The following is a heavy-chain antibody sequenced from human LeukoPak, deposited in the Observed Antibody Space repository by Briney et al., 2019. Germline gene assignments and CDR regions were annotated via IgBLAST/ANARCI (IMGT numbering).Heavy chain of an antibody. Sequence: ASVKVSCKASGYTFTSYDINWVRQATGQGLEWMGWMNPNSGNTGYAQKFQGRVTMTRNTSISTAYMELSSLRSEDTAVYYCARGRSYYGSGSYWDAFDIWGQGTVVTVSS. CDR1: GYTFTSYD. V-gene: IGHV1-8*01. D-gene: IGHD3-10*01. CDR2: MNPNSGNT. CDR3: ARGRSYYGSGSYWDAFDI. J-gene: IGHJ3*02.